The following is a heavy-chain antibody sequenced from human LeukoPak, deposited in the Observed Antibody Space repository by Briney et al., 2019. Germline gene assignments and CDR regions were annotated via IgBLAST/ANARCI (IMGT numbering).Heavy chain of an antibody. Sequence: PSETLSLTCTVSGGSLSSYYWSWLRQPPGKGLEWIGYIYYSGSTNYNPSLKSRVTISVDTSKNQFSLKLSSVTAADTAVYYCARDKVATGRSYYYYGMDVWGQGTTVTVSS. CDR3: ARDKVATGRSYYYYGMDV. CDR2: IYYSGST. D-gene: IGHD5-12*01. J-gene: IGHJ6*02. V-gene: IGHV4-59*01. CDR1: GGSLSSYY.